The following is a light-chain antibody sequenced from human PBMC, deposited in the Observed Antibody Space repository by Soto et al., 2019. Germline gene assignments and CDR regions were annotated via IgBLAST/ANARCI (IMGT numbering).Light chain of an antibody. J-gene: IGKJ1*01. CDR1: QSVINNY. V-gene: IGKV3-20*01. Sequence: VLTQSPGTLSLSPGDSATLSCTTSQSVINNYVAWYQQKPGQAPRLIIYCTSGRATGIPDRFTAGGSGTDFTLTISRLEPDDFAVYYCQQYHSTFRAFGQGTKVEIK. CDR2: CTS. CDR3: QQYHSTFRA.